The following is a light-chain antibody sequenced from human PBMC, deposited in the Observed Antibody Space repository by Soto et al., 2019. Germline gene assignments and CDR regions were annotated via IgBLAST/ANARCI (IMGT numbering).Light chain of an antibody. J-gene: IGLJ3*02. V-gene: IGLV2-14*01. CDR3: CSYSTSSTRGV. Sequence: QAVVTQPASVSGSPGQSITISCTGTSSDVGSFNFVSWYQQHPGNAPKLIIFEVTSRPSGVSSRFSGSKSGKTASLTISGLQADDEADYYCCSYSTSSTRGVFGGGTQLTVL. CDR1: SSDVGSFNF. CDR2: EVT.